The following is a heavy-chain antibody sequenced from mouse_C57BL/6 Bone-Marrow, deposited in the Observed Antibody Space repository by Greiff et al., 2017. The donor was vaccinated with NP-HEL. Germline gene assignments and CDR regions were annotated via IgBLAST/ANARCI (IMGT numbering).Heavy chain of an antibody. CDR1: GISITTGNYR. J-gene: IGHJ2*01. CDR2: IYYSGTI. CDR3: ARERSYYGSIDY. V-gene: IGHV3-5*01. Sequence: EVKLMESGPGLVKPSQTVFLTCTVTGISITTGNYRWSWIRQFPGNKLEWIGYIYYSGTITYNPSLTSRTTITRDTPKNQFFLEMNSLTAEDTATYYCARERSYYGSIDYWGQGTTLTVSS. D-gene: IGHD1-1*01.